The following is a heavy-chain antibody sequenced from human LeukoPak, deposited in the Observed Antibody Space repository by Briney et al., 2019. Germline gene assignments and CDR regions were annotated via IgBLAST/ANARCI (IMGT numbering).Heavy chain of an antibody. CDR2: ISGSGGST. J-gene: IGHJ4*02. CDR1: GFTFSSYA. D-gene: IGHD3-22*01. CDR3: ARGPWYYDSSGYYFPFDY. V-gene: IGHV3-23*01. Sequence: GGSLRLSCAASGFTFSSYAMSWVRQAPGKGLEWVSAISGSGGSTYYADSVKGRFTISRDNSKNTLYLQMNSLRAEDTAVYYCARGPWYYDSSGYYFPFDYWGQGTLVTVSS.